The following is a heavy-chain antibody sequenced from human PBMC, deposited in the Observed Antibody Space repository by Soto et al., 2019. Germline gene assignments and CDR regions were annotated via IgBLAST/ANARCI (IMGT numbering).Heavy chain of an antibody. Sequence: PSETLSLTCTVSGGSISSGDHYWSWIRQHPGKGLEWIGYIFYSGSTHYSPSLKSRVTMSVDTSKNQFSLKLSSVTAADTAVYYCAREVIVVVPAVTTYNRFDPWGQGTLVTVSS. D-gene: IGHD2-2*01. V-gene: IGHV4-31*03. CDR3: AREVIVVVPAVTTYNRFDP. CDR2: IFYSGST. CDR1: GGSISSGDHY. J-gene: IGHJ5*02.